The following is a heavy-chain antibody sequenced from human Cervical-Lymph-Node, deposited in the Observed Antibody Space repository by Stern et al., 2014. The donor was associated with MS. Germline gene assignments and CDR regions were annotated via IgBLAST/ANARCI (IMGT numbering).Heavy chain of an antibody. CDR2: IYYSGST. D-gene: IGHD4-17*01. Sequence: VQLVESGPGLVKPSETLSLTCTVSGGSISSYYWSWIRQPPGKGLEWIGYIYYSGSTNYNPPLKSRVTISVDTSKNQFSLKLSSVTAADTAVYYCARAPRTVPRVSLGAFDIWGQGTMVTVSS. V-gene: IGHV4-59*01. CDR3: ARAPRTVPRVSLGAFDI. J-gene: IGHJ3*02. CDR1: GGSISSYY.